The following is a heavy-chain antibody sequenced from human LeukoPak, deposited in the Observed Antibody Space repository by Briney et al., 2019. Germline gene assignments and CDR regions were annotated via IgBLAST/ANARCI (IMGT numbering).Heavy chain of an antibody. D-gene: IGHD6-19*01. V-gene: IGHV4-39*01. Sequence: SETLSLTCAVYGGSFSSYYWGWIRQPPGKGLEWIGSIYYSGSTYYNPSLKSRVTISVDTSKNQFSLKLSSVTAADTAVYYCARPRSSGWYHPAGDAFDIWGQGTMVTVSS. CDR3: ARPRSSGWYHPAGDAFDI. CDR2: IYYSGST. CDR1: GGSFSSYY. J-gene: IGHJ3*02.